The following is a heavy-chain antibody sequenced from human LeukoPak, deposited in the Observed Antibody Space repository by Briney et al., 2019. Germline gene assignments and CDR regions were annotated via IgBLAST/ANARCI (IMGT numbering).Heavy chain of an antibody. CDR1: GFTFSNSA. V-gene: IGHV3-23*01. CDR2: LSGSGITT. J-gene: IGHJ6*02. Sequence: SGGSPRLSCAASGFTFSNSAMSWVRQAPGKGLEWVSTLSGSGITTYYADSVKGRFTISRDNSKNTLYLQMNSLRAEDTAVYYCAKGGYYSGGSCYSSYYYYGMDVWGQGTTVTVSS. CDR3: AKGGYYSGGSCYSSYYYYGMDV. D-gene: IGHD2-15*01.